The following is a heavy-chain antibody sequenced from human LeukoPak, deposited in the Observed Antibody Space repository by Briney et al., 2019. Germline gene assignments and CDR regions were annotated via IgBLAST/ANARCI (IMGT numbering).Heavy chain of an antibody. CDR3: ARDRSSWYWDY. CDR1: GFTFSSYA. CDR2: ISYDGSSK. J-gene: IGHJ4*02. V-gene: IGHV3-30-3*01. Sequence: GRSLRLSCAASGFTFSSYAMHWVRQAPGKGLEWVAVISYDGSSKYYADSVKGRFTTSRDNSKNTLYLQMNSLRAEDTAVYYCARDRSSWYWDYWGQGTLVTVSS. D-gene: IGHD6-13*01.